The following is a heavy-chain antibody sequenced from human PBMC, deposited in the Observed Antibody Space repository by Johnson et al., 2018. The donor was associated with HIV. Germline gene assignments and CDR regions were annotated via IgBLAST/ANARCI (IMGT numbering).Heavy chain of an antibody. CDR1: GFTFSSYG. V-gene: IGHV3-33*08. Sequence: QVQLVESVGGVVQPGRSPRLSCAASGFTFSSYGMHWVRQAPGKGLEWVAFIRYDGSNKYYADSVKGRFTISRDNSNNTLHLQMHSLRPEETAVYYGVRDIARRGGTAFDSWGQGTMVTVSS. J-gene: IGHJ3*02. CDR2: IRYDGSNK. CDR3: VRDIARRGGTAFDS. D-gene: IGHD1-26*01.